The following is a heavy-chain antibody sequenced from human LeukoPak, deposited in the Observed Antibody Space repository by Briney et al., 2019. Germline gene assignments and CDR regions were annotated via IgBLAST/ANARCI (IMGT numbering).Heavy chain of an antibody. CDR1: GFTFSSYA. V-gene: IGHV3-30*04. Sequence: RGSLRLSCAASGFTFSSYAMHWVRQAPGKGLEWVAVMSYDGSDDYYADSVKGRFTVSRGNSKNTLYLQMNSLRAEDTAVYYCARDLVRGVIRSIFDYWGQGTLVTVSS. CDR2: MSYDGSDD. J-gene: IGHJ4*02. CDR3: ARDLVRGVIRSIFDY. D-gene: IGHD3-10*02.